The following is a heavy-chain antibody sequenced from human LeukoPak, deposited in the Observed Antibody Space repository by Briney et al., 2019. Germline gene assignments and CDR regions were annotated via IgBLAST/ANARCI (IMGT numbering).Heavy chain of an antibody. V-gene: IGHV4-4*07. CDR3: ARLLVPAASGAFDI. CDR1: TGSISSYY. Sequence: PSETLSLTCTVSTGSISSYYWSWLRQPAGKGLEWIGRMPRSGGSNFNPSLKSRVTISVDSSKRQVSLKLTSVTAADTAVYYCARLLVPAASGAFDIWGQGTIVTVSS. D-gene: IGHD2-2*01. CDR2: MPRSGGS. J-gene: IGHJ3*02.